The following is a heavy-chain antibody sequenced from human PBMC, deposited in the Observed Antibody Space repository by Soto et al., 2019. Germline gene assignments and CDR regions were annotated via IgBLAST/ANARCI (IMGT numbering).Heavy chain of an antibody. Sequence: PSETLSLTCTVSGGSISSSSYYWGWIRQPPGKGLEWIGSIYYSGSTYYNPSLKSRVTISVDTSKNQFSLKLSSVTAADTAVYYCARLLWFGELSGGWFDPWGQGTLVTVSS. J-gene: IGHJ5*02. CDR1: GGSISSSSYY. CDR2: IYYSGST. V-gene: IGHV4-39*01. CDR3: ARLLWFGELSGGWFDP. D-gene: IGHD3-10*01.